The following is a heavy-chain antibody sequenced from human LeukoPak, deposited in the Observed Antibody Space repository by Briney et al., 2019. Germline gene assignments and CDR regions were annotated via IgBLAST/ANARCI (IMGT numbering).Heavy chain of an antibody. CDR2: IDPSDSYT. CDR3: ARHEDYGGNDPDY. D-gene: IGHD4-23*01. CDR1: GYIFTSYW. Sequence: GASLKISCKGSGYIFTSYWISWVRQLPGKGLEWMGRIDPSDSYTNYSPSFQGHVTISADKSISTAYLQWSSLKASDTAMYYCARHEDYGGNDPDYWGQGTLVTVSS. J-gene: IGHJ4*02. V-gene: IGHV5-10-1*01.